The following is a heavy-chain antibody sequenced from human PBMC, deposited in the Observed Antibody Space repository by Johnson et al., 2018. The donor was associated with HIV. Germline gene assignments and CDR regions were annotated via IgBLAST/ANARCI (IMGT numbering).Heavy chain of an antibody. V-gene: IGHV3-30*18. J-gene: IGHJ3*02. CDR3: AKIAAAAGLKDAFDI. Sequence: QVQLVESGGGVVQPGRSLRLSCAASGFTFSSYGMSWVRQAPGKGLEWVAVISYDGINKFFPDSGKGRFNISRDNSNNTVYIQMNSLRTEDAGVYYCAKIAAAAGLKDAFDIWGQGTMVTVSS. D-gene: IGHD6-13*01. CDR2: ISYDGINK. CDR1: GFTFSSYG.